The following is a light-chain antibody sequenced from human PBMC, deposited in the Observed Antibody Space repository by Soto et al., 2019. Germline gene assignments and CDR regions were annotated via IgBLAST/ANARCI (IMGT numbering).Light chain of an antibody. J-gene: IGKJ1*01. CDR3: QQYETWPRT. CDR2: GAS. V-gene: IGKV3-15*01. CDR1: LSVTGN. Sequence: EIVMTQSPATLAVSLGETATLSCRASLSVTGNLAWFQQKPGQAPRLLIYGASTRATGVPARFSGSGSGTEFTLRISSLHSEDFAVYYCQQYETWPRTFGQGTKVEIK.